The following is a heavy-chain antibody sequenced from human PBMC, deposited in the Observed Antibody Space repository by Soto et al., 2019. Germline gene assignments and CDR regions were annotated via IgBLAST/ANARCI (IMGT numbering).Heavy chain of an antibody. CDR2: ISAYNGNT. J-gene: IGHJ4*02. CDR3: ARHLSVSGYEYYFDQ. D-gene: IGHD5-12*01. Sequence: ASVKVSSKAPGYTFTSYGMSWVRQAPGQGLEWMGWISAYNGNTNYAQKLQGRVTMTTDTSTSTAYMELRSLRSDDTAVYYCARHLSVSGYEYYFDQWGQGTLVTVSS. V-gene: IGHV1-18*01. CDR1: GYTFTSYG.